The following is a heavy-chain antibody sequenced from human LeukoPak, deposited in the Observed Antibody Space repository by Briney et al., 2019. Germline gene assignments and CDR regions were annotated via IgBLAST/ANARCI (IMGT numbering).Heavy chain of an antibody. Sequence: ASVKVSCKASGGTFSSYAISWVRQAPGQGLEWMGIINPSGGSTSYAQKFQGRVTMTRDTSTSTVYMELSSLRSEDTAVYYCARMTTVVTPKTHLHFDYWGQGTLVTVSS. D-gene: IGHD4-23*01. V-gene: IGHV1-46*01. CDR1: GGTFSSYA. J-gene: IGHJ4*02. CDR3: ARMTTVVTPKTHLHFDY. CDR2: INPSGGST.